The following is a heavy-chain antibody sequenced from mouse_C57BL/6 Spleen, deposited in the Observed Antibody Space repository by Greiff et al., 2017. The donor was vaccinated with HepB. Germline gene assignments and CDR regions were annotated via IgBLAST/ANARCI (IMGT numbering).Heavy chain of an antibody. J-gene: IGHJ1*03. V-gene: IGHV1-59*01. CDR1: GYTFTSYW. CDR3: ARRSGDRWYFDV. CDR2: IDPSDSYT. D-gene: IGHD2-14*01. Sequence: VQLQQSGAELVRPGTSVKLSCKASGYTFTSYWMHWVKQRPGQGLEWIGVIDPSDSYTNYNQKFKGKATLTVDTSSSTAYMQLSSLTSEDSAVYYCARRSGDRWYFDVWGTGTTVTVSS.